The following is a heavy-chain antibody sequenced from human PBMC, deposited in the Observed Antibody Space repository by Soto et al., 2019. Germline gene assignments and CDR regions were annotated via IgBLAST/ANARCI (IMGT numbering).Heavy chain of an antibody. CDR3: ARHVHILTGYFNY. D-gene: IGHD3-9*01. CDR1: GGSISSSSYY. J-gene: IGHJ4*02. CDR2: IYYSGST. V-gene: IGHV4-39*01. Sequence: SETLSLTCTVSGGSISSSSYYWGWIRQPPGKGLEWIGSIYYSGSTYYNPSLKSRVTISVDTSKNQFSLKLSSVTAADTAVYYCARHVHILTGYFNYWGQGTLVTVSS.